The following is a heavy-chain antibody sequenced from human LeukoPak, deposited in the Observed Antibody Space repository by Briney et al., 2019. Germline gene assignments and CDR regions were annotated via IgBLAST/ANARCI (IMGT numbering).Heavy chain of an antibody. J-gene: IGHJ3*02. CDR3: ASSSYFDWLGAFDI. V-gene: IGHV1-69*01. CDR2: IIPIFGTA. D-gene: IGHD3-9*01. Sequence: GSSVKVSCKASGGTFSSYAISWVRQAPGQGLEWMGGIIPIFGTANYAQKFQGRVTITADESTSTAYMELSSLRSEDTAVYYCASSSYFDWLGAFDIWGQGTMVIVSS. CDR1: GGTFSSYA.